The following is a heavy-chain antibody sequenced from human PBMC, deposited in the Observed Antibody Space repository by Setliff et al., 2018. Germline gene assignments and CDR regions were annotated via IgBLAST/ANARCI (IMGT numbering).Heavy chain of an antibody. CDR3: ASWRGYGFGIDY. J-gene: IGHJ4*02. CDR1: GGSISSYY. V-gene: IGHV4-4*07. CDR2: ISDSGRT. D-gene: IGHD5-18*01. Sequence: NPSETLSLTCTVSGGSISSYYWSWIRQPAGKGLEWIGRISDSGRTTYNPSLKSRVTMSLDTPKNQFSLKLSSVTAADTAVYYCASWRGYGFGIDYWGQGALVTVSS.